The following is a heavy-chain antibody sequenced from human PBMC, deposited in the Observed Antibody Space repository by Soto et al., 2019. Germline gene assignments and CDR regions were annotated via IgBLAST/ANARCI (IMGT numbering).Heavy chain of an antibody. J-gene: IGHJ4*02. D-gene: IGHD2-8*01. Sequence: GASLRLSCAASGFTCSSYAMTWVRQAPGKGLEWVSAISGRGDSTYYADSVKGRFTISRDQSKNTLYLQMHSLRAEDTAVYFCAKERDNGADRYYFDAWGQGTLVTVSS. CDR3: AKERDNGADRYYFDA. CDR2: ISGRGDST. CDR1: GFTCSSYA. V-gene: IGHV3-23*01.